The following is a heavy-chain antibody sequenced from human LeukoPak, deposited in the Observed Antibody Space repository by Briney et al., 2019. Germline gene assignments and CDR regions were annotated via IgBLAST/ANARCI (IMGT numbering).Heavy chain of an antibody. Sequence: ASVKVSCKASGYTFTNYAIHWVRQAPGQRLEWMGWISAYNGNTNYAQKLQGRVTMTTDTSTSTAYMELRSLRSDDTAVYYCARVAVVTAIENWFDPWGQGTLVTVSS. CDR1: GYTFTNYA. CDR2: ISAYNGNT. CDR3: ARVAVVTAIENWFDP. J-gene: IGHJ5*02. V-gene: IGHV1-18*01. D-gene: IGHD2-21*02.